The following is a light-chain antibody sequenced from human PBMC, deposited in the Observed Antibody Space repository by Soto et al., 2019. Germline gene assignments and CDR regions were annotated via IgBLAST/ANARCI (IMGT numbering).Light chain of an antibody. CDR2: WAS. V-gene: IGKV4-1*01. CDR1: QSVLYSSNNKNY. Sequence: DIVMTQSPDSLAVSLGERATINCKSSQSVLYSSNNKNYLAWYQKKPGQPPNLLIYWASTRESGVPDRFSGSGSGTDFTLTISSLQAEDVAVYYCQQYYSTPLTFGPGTKVDIK. J-gene: IGKJ3*01. CDR3: QQYYSTPLT.